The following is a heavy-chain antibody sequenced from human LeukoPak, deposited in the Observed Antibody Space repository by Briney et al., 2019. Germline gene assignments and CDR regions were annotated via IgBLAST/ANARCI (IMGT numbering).Heavy chain of an antibody. J-gene: IGHJ4*02. V-gene: IGHV4-59*08. CDR1: GGSISTYY. Sequence: PSETLSLTCTVSGGSISTYYWSWIRQPPGEGLEWIAYIYYSGSTSYNPSLKTRVTISVDMSKNQFSLKLSSVTAADTAVYYCARHSRYGDFDYWGQGTLLTVSS. CDR2: IYYSGST. CDR3: ARHSRYGDFDY. D-gene: IGHD4-17*01.